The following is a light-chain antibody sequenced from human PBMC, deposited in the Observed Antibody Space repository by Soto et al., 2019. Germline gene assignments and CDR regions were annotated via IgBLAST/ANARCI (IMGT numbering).Light chain of an antibody. CDR2: FAS. CDR1: QSVLYSSDNKNY. Sequence: DIVMTQSPDSLAVSLGERATINCKSSQSVLYSSDNKNYLGWYQQKPGQSPNLLISFASTRESGVPDRFSGSGSGTDFTLTISSLQAEDVAVYYCQQYYSAPPTFGQGTKVEIK. V-gene: IGKV4-1*01. J-gene: IGKJ1*01. CDR3: QQYYSAPPT.